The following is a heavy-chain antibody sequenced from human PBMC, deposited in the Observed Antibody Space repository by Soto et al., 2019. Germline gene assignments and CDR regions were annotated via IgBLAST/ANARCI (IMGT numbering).Heavy chain of an antibody. CDR3: ARGVEMATAFGY. V-gene: IGHV1-69*06. CDR1: GGTFSSYA. J-gene: IGHJ4*02. D-gene: IGHD5-18*01. Sequence: QVQLVQSGAEVKKPGSSVKVSCKASGGTFSSYAISWVRQAPGQGLEWMGGIIPIFGTANYAQKFQGRVTITADKSTGTAYMELSSLGSEDTAVYYWARGVEMATAFGYWVQGTLVTVSS. CDR2: IIPIFGTA.